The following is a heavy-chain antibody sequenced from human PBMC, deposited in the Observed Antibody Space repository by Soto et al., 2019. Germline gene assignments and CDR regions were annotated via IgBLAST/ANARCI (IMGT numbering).Heavy chain of an antibody. CDR2: ISAYNGNT. V-gene: IGHV1-18*01. CDR1: GYAFTSYG. CDR3: ARDRWDSSSWYSYYGMDV. J-gene: IGHJ6*02. Sequence: ASVKVSWKASGYAFTSYGISWVRQAPGQGLEWMGWISAYNGNTNYAQKLQGRVTMTTDTSTSTAYMELRSLRSDDTAVYYCARDRWDSSSWYSYYGMDVWGQGTTVTVSS. D-gene: IGHD6-13*01.